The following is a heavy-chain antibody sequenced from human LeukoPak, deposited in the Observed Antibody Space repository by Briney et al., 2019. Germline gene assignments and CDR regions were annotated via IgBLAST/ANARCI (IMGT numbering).Heavy chain of an antibody. J-gene: IGHJ4*02. V-gene: IGHV4-39*01. Sequence: SETLSLTCTVSGGSISSSSYFWGWIRQPPGKGLEWTGSIYYSGSTYYNPSLKSRVTISVDTSNNQFSLKLSSVTAADTAVYYCARRMTPTRSLDYWGQGTLVTVSS. D-gene: IGHD2-15*01. CDR1: GGSISSSSYF. CDR2: IYYSGST. CDR3: ARRMTPTRSLDY.